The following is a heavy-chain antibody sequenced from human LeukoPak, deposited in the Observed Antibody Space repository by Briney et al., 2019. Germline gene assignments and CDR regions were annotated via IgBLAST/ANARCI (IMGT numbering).Heavy chain of an antibody. V-gene: IGHV4-34*01. J-gene: IGHJ5*02. D-gene: IGHD3-3*01. Sequence: SETLSLTCAVDVGSFSGYYWSWIRQPSGKGLEWIREINHSGSTNYNPSLKSRVTISVDTSKNQFSLKLSSVTAADTAVYYCARGYSWYYDFWSGYYKYNWFDPWGQGTLVTVSS. CDR3: ARGYSWYYDFWSGYYKYNWFDP. CDR1: VGSFSGYY. CDR2: INHSGST.